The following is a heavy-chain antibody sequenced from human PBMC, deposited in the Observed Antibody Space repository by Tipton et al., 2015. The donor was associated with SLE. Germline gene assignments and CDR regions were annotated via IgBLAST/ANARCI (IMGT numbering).Heavy chain of an antibody. CDR2: IYTSGST. J-gene: IGHJ5*02. D-gene: IGHD6-13*01. CDR3: ARLSFRIAAAGTYNWFDP. CDR1: GGSISSYY. Sequence: TLSLTCTVSGGSISSYYWSWIRQPPGKGLEWIGYIYTSGSTNYNPSLKSRVTISVDTSKNQFSLKLSSVTAADTAVYYCARLSFRIAAAGTYNWFDPWGQGTLVTVSS. V-gene: IGHV4-4*09.